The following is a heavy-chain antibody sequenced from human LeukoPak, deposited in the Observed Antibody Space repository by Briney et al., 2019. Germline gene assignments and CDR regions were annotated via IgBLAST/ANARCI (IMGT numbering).Heavy chain of an antibody. J-gene: IGHJ4*02. D-gene: IGHD3-22*01. CDR2: ISSSSSYI. Sequence: GGSLRLSCAASGFTFSSYWMSWVRQAPGKGLEWVSSISSSSSYIYYADSVKGRFTISRDNAKNSLYLQMNSLRAEDTAVYYCARQTYYDSSGYYSPYWGQGTLVTVSS. CDR1: GFTFSSYW. CDR3: ARQTYYDSSGYYSPY. V-gene: IGHV3-21*01.